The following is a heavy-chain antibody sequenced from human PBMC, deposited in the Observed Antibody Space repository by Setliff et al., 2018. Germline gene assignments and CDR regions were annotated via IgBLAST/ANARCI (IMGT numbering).Heavy chain of an antibody. D-gene: IGHD4-17*01. CDR2: IFPSGST. CDR3: ASLRAPPGDYGDYVDS. J-gene: IGHJ4*02. CDR1: GGSIGRGSRY. Sequence: PSETLSLTCTVSGGSIGRGSRYWSWIRQPAGKGLEWIGRIFPSGSTNYNPSLKSRVTISVDTSKNQFSLKLSSVTAADTAVYYCASLRAPPGDYGDYVDSWGQGTPVTVSS. V-gene: IGHV4-61*02.